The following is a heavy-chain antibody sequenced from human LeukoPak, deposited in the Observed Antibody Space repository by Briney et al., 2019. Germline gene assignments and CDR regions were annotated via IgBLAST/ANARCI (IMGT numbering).Heavy chain of an antibody. V-gene: IGHV3-53*04. J-gene: IGHJ6*02. Sequence: GGSLRLSCAASGFTVSRNYMSWVRQAPGKGLEWVSVIYSGGSTYYADSVNGRFTISRHNSKNTLYLQMNSLRAEDTAVYYCARVRRSPGYYGMDVWGQGTTVTVSS. CDR2: IYSGGST. CDR1: GFTVSRNY. CDR3: ARVRRSPGYYGMDV.